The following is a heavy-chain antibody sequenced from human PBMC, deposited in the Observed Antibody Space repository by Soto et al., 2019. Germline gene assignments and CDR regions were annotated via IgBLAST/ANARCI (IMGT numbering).Heavy chain of an antibody. J-gene: IGHJ4*02. CDR3: ASGVDTAMVTGFFDY. CDR1: AFTFKNHW. V-gene: IGHV3-74*01. Sequence: GGSLRLSCAASAFTFKNHWMHWVRQVPGKGPVWVSRINGDGSFTSYADAVKGRFTISRDNAKNTLSLQMNSLRAEDTAVYYCASGVDTAMVTGFFDYWGQGTLVTVSS. CDR2: INGDGSFT. D-gene: IGHD5-18*01.